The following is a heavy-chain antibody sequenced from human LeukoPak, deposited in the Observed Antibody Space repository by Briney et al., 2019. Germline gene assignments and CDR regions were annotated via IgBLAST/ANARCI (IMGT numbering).Heavy chain of an antibody. CDR3: AKMRGQYYHSYYMDA. CDR1: GFTFSTYA. Sequence: GGSLRLSCAASGFTFSTYAMSWVRQAPGKGLEWVSAISGRGDTTYYADSVKGRFTVSRDNSKSTLYLQMNSLTAEDTAVYYCAKMRGQYYHSYYMDAWGKGTTVTVSS. V-gene: IGHV3-23*01. CDR2: ISGRGDTT. J-gene: IGHJ6*03.